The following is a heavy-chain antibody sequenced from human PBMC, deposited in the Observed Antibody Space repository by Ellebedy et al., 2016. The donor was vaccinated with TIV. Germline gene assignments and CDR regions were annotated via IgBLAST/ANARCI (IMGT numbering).Heavy chain of an antibody. CDR1: GFSFNTFD. V-gene: IGHV3-23*01. CDR2: FRHHDDSR. CDR3: ARAEYSTGWSAGLFDS. D-gene: IGHD6-19*01. Sequence: GGSLRLXXAASGFSFNTFDMSWVRQAPGKGLEWVSVFRHHDDSRHYGDSVKGRFIISKDNSKNTLFLQMDSLRDDDTAVYYCARAEYSTGWSAGLFDSWGQGTLVTVSS. J-gene: IGHJ4*02.